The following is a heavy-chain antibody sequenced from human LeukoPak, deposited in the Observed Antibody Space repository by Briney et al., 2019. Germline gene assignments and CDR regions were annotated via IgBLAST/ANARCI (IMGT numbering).Heavy chain of an antibody. J-gene: IGHJ4*02. Sequence: GWSLTLSCPASGFTFSDYYMSWIRQAPGKGLEWVSYISSSSSYTNYADSVKGRFTISRDNAKNSLYLQMNSLRAEDTAVYYCARDEGTYCSSTSCPYFDYWGQGTLVTVSS. CDR1: GFTFSDYY. CDR2: ISSSSSYT. D-gene: IGHD2-2*01. V-gene: IGHV3-11*06. CDR3: ARDEGTYCSSTSCPYFDY.